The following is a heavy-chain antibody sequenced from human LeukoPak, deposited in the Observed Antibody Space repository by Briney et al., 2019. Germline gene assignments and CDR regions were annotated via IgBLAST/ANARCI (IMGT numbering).Heavy chain of an antibody. Sequence: AASVKVACKASGYTFTSYGISWVRQAPGQGLEWMGWISAYNGNTNYAQKLQGRVTMTTDTSTSTAYMELRSLRSDDTAVYYCARDERFYYGSGSYSNEYTWFDPWGQGTLVTVSS. CDR1: GYTFTSYG. J-gene: IGHJ5*02. CDR3: ARDERFYYGSGSYSNEYTWFDP. D-gene: IGHD3-10*01. V-gene: IGHV1-18*01. CDR2: ISAYNGNT.